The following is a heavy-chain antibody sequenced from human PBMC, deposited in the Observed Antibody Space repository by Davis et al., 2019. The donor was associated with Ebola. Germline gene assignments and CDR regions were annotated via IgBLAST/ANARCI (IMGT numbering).Heavy chain of an antibody. CDR2: ISYDGSNK. Sequence: SCAASGFTFSSYGMHWVRQAPGKGLEWVAVISYDGSNKYYADSVKGRFTISRDNSKNTLYLQMNSLRAEDTAVYYCAKAMVTFDYYYGMDVWGQGTTVTVSS. J-gene: IGHJ6*02. D-gene: IGHD3-16*01. CDR1: GFTFSSYG. CDR3: AKAMVTFDYYYGMDV. V-gene: IGHV3-30*18.